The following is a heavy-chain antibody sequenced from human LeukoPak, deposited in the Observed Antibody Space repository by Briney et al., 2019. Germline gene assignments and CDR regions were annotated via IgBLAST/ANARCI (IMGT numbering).Heavy chain of an antibody. CDR1: GFTFSSYW. CDR3: ARSTSYDENYFDY. D-gene: IGHD2/OR15-2a*01. V-gene: IGHV3-7*01. Sequence: GGSLRLSCAASGFTFSSYWMSWVRQAPGKGLEWVANIKQDGSEKYYVDSVKGRFTISRDNAKNSLYLQMNSLRAEDTAVYYCARSTSYDENYFDYWGQETLVTVSP. J-gene: IGHJ4*02. CDR2: IKQDGSEK.